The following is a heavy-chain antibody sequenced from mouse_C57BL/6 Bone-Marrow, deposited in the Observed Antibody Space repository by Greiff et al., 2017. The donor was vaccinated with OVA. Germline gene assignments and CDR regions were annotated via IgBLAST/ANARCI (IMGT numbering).Heavy chain of an antibody. V-gene: IGHV1-18*01. CDR2: INPNNGGT. Sequence: EVQLQQSGPELVKPGASVKIPCKASGYTFTDYNMDWVKQSHGKSLEWIGDINPNNGGTIYNQKFKGKATLTVDKSSSTAYMELRSLTSEDTAVYYCARSRDGYYVDAMDYWGQGTSVTVSS. J-gene: IGHJ4*01. CDR3: ARSRDGYYVDAMDY. D-gene: IGHD2-3*01. CDR1: GYTFTDYN.